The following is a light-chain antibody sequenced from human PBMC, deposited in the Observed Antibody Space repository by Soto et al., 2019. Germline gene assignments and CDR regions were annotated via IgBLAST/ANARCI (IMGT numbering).Light chain of an antibody. V-gene: IGLV2-14*01. J-gene: IGLJ2*01. Sequence: QSALTQPASVSGSPGQSITISCTGTSSDVGGYNYVSWYQQYPGKAPKLMISDVSNRPTGVSNRFSGSESGNTASLTSSGLQAEDEADYYCASYARSRDVVFGGGTELTV. CDR3: ASYARSRDVV. CDR2: DVS. CDR1: SSDVGGYNY.